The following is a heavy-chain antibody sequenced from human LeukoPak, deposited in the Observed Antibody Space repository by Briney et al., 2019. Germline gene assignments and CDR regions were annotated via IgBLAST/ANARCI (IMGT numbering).Heavy chain of an antibody. Sequence: SETLSLTCTVSGGSISSGSYYWRWIRQPAGKGLEWIGRIYTSGSTNYNPSLKSRVTISVDTSKNQFSLKLSSVTAADTAVYYCARGFGGVVVSTNWFDPWGQGTLVTVSS. D-gene: IGHD3-16*02. J-gene: IGHJ5*02. V-gene: IGHV4-61*02. CDR1: GGSISSGSYY. CDR2: IYTSGST. CDR3: ARGFGGVVVSTNWFDP.